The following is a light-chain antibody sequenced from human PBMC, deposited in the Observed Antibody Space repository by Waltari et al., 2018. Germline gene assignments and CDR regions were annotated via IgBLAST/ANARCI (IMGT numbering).Light chain of an antibody. CDR1: SGSDSTTSY. Sequence: QTVVTQEPSLSVSPGGTVTRTCALSSGSDSTTSYATWYQQSPGQAPRTLVYKADSRSSGVPDRFSGSILGNKAALTITGAQADDESDYYCALYMGSGIWVFGGGTKLTVL. J-gene: IGLJ3*02. CDR2: KAD. V-gene: IGLV8-61*01. CDR3: ALYMGSGIWV.